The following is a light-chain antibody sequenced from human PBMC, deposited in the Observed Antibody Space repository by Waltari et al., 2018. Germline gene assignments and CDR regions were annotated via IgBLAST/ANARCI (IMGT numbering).Light chain of an antibody. J-gene: IGKJ4*01. Sequence: DIQLTQSPSFLSASVRDRVTITCRASQGISNYLAWYQQKPGKAPKLLIYSASTLQSGVPSRFSGSGSGTEFSLTISSLQPEDFATYYCQHSDAIPITFGGGTKVEIK. V-gene: IGKV1-9*01. CDR1: QGISNY. CDR2: SAS. CDR3: QHSDAIPIT.